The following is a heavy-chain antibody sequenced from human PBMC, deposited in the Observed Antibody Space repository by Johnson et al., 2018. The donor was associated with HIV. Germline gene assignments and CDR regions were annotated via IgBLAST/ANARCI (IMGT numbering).Heavy chain of an antibody. CDR2: IKQDVSEK. J-gene: IGHJ3*02. CDR1: GFTFSNFV. V-gene: IGHV3-7*01. Sequence: VQLVESGGGVVQPGRSLRLSCEASGFTFSNFVMHWVRQAPGKGLEWVANIKQDVSEKYYVDAVKGRFTISRDNAKKSLYLQMNSLSAGDTAVYYCARQGGANDAFDIWGQGTMVTVSS. CDR3: ARQGGANDAFDI. D-gene: IGHD1-26*01.